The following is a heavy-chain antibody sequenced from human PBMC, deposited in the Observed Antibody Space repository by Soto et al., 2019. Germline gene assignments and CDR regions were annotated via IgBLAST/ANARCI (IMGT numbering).Heavy chain of an antibody. CDR1: EFSLSNARMG. D-gene: IGHD3-16*02. J-gene: IGHJ3*01. Sequence: QVTLKESGPVLVKPTETLTLTCTVSEFSLSNARMGVSWIRQPPGKALEWLAHILSHDAKSYNTSLKSRLTISKDTSKSQVVLTMTDTDPVDTATYYCAYSSGIITSGGLIDEAFDVWGQGIMVTVSS. CDR2: ILSHDAK. CDR3: AYSSGIITSGGLIDEAFDV. V-gene: IGHV2-26*01.